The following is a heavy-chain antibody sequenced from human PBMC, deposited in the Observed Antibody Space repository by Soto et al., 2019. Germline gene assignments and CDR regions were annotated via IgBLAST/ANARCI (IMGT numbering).Heavy chain of an antibody. Sequence: SETLSLTCAVSGGSISSSNWWSWVRQPPGKGLEWIGEIYHSGSTNYNPSLKSRVTISVDKSKNQFSLKLSSVTAADTAVYYCARDRGGGQLGRGWFDRWGQGTLVTVSS. CDR2: IYHSGST. V-gene: IGHV4-4*02. J-gene: IGHJ5*02. CDR3: ARDRGGGQLGRGWFDR. D-gene: IGHD6-13*01. CDR1: GGSISSSNW.